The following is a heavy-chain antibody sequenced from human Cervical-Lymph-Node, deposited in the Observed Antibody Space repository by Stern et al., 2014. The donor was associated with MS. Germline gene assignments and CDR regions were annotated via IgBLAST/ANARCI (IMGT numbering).Heavy chain of an antibody. CDR3: ARHQQGGKGGYYYYGMDV. Sequence: EVQLVQSGAEVKKPGESLKMSCKGSGYSFSSYWVGWVRVRPGKGLEWMGIIYPGDSHARYSTSFQGQVTISADSSINTAYLQWSNLKASDTGIYYCARHQQGGKGGYYYYGMDVWGLGTTVTVSS. CDR1: GYSFSSYW. J-gene: IGHJ6*02. V-gene: IGHV5-51*01. CDR2: IYPGDSHA. D-gene: IGHD4-23*01.